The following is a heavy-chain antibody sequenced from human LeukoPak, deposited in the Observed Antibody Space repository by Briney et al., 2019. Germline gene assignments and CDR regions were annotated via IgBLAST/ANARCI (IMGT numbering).Heavy chain of an antibody. CDR2: IKYDGSEK. J-gene: IGHJ4*02. CDR1: GLSFSRQW. D-gene: IGHD1/OR15-1a*01. CDR3: AFNNNFNY. Sequence: GGSLRLSCTASGLSFSRQWMNWVRQSPGQGLEWVANIKYDGSEKYYVDSVKGRFTISREDAKNSLSLQMDSVRPEDTAVYYCAFNNNFNYWGQGSLVIVSS. V-gene: IGHV3-7*01.